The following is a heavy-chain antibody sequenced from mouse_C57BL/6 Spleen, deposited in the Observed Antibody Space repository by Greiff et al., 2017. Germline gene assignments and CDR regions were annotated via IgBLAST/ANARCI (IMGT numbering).Heavy chain of an antibody. CDR2: IRSKSNNYAT. Sequence: DVKLVESGGGLVQPKGSLKLSCAASGFSFNTYAMNWVRQAPGKGLEWVARIRSKSNNYATYYAESVKDRFTISRDDSESMLYLQMNNLKTEETAMYYCVKQVWAMDYWGQGTSVTVSS. CDR1: GFSFNTYA. J-gene: IGHJ4*01. V-gene: IGHV10-1*01. CDR3: VKQVWAMDY.